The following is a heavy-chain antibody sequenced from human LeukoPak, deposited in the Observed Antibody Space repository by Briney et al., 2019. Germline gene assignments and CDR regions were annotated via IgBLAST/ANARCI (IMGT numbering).Heavy chain of an antibody. CDR1: GFTFSDYY. D-gene: IGHD3-22*01. CDR3: ARDQRGYYDSSGYPPYYYYGMDV. J-gene: IGHJ6*02. V-gene: IGHV3-11*04. CDR2: ISSSGSTI. Sequence: PGGSLRLSCAASGFTFSDYYMSWIRQAPGKGLEWVSYISSSGSTIYYADSVKGRFTISRDNAKNSLYLQMNSLRAEDTAVYYCARDQRGYYDSSGYPPYYYYGMDVWGQGTTVTVSS.